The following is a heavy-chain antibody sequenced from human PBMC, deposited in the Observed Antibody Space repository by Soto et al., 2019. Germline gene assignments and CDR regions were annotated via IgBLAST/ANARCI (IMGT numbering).Heavy chain of an antibody. CDR1: AGTFSSFA. J-gene: IGHJ4*02. CDR3: ETPMDGDH. Sequence: QVQVVQSGAEVKKPGSSVKVSCKGSAGTFSSFAVSWVRQAPGQGLEWMGGLIPISGTAKYAPKFQGRVAFTADESMTTAYMELRSLTSDDTAVYFCETPMDGDHWGQGTLVIVSS. CDR2: LIPISGTA. V-gene: IGHV1-69*01.